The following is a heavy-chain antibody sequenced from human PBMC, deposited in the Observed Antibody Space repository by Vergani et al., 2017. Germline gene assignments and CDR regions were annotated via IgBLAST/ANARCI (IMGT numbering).Heavy chain of an antibody. Sequence: PGRSLRLSCAASGFYFGDYAMTWVRQAPGKGIGWVAFIRNKAYGGTTEYAASVKGRFTISSDESRNTLYLQMNSLQTEDTAVYYCTSPTKWELLYYFDYWGQGTLVTVSS. V-gene: IGHV3-49*04. CDR1: GFYFGDYA. D-gene: IGHD1-26*01. J-gene: IGHJ4*02. CDR2: IRNKAYGGTT. CDR3: TSPTKWELLYYFDY.